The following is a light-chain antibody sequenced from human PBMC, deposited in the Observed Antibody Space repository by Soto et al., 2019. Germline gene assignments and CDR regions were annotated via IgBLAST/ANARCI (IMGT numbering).Light chain of an antibody. V-gene: IGKV1-12*01. CDR2: EAS. J-gene: IGKJ5*01. Sequence: DIQMTQSTSSVSASVGDRVTITCRASQGISSWLAWYQQKPGKAPKLLIYEASNLESGVPSRFSGSGSGTEFTLTISSLQAEDFATYYCQQLNSYPMTFGQGTRLEIK. CDR1: QGISSW. CDR3: QQLNSYPMT.